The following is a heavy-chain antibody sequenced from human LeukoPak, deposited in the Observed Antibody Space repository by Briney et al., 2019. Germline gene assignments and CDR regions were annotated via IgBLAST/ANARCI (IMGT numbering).Heavy chain of an antibody. CDR3: ARGQAAANILYYFDY. J-gene: IGHJ4*02. CDR1: GFTFRSYT. V-gene: IGHV3-21*01. Sequence: GGSLRLSCAASGFTFRSYTMSWVRQAPGKGLEWVASITSSSTFIYYADSLKGRFTISRDNAQNSLYLQMNSLRAEHTAVYYCARGQAAANILYYFDYWGQGTLVTVSS. D-gene: IGHD6-13*01. CDR2: ITSSSTFI.